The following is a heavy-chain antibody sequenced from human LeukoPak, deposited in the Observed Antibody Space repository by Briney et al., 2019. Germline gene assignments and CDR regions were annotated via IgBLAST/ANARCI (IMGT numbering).Heavy chain of an antibody. Sequence: SETLSLTCTVSGGSISSYYWSWIRQPPGKGQEWIGYIYYSGSTNYNPSLKSRVTISVDTSKNQFSLKLSSVTAADTAVHYCARDTGTGWFDPWGQGTLVTVSS. CDR1: GGSISSYY. D-gene: IGHD1/OR15-1a*01. J-gene: IGHJ5*02. CDR3: ARDTGTGWFDP. CDR2: IYYSGST. V-gene: IGHV4-59*01.